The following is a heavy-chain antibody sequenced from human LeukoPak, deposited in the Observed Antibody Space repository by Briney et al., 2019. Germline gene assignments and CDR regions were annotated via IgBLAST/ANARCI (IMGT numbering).Heavy chain of an antibody. V-gene: IGHV3-23*01. CDR1: GFTFSSYS. CDR2: ISGSGDNT. Sequence: GGSLRLSCAASGFTFSSYSMNWVRQAPGKGLEWVSAISGSGDNTYYADSVKGRFTVSRDNSKNTLYVQMKSLRAEDTAVYYCAKDFVVVPGNVNYFDYWGQGTLVAVSS. J-gene: IGHJ4*02. CDR3: AKDFVVVPGNVNYFDY. D-gene: IGHD2-21*02.